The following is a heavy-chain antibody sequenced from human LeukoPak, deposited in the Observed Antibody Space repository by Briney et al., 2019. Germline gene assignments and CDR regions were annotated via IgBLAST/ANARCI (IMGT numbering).Heavy chain of an antibody. CDR3: ARPLGFEAPPGY. CDR1: GFNFRSYD. J-gene: IGHJ4*02. V-gene: IGHV3-30*04. D-gene: IGHD3-10*01. Sequence: GGSLRLSCAASGFNFRSYDMQWVRQAPGKGLEWVALISYDGSEKHYADSVKGRFTISRDNSKNTLYLQINSLSADDTALYYCARPLGFEAPPGYWGQGTLVIVSS. CDR2: ISYDGSEK.